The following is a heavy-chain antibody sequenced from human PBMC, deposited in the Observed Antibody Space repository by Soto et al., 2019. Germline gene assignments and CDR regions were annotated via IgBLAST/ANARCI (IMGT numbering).Heavy chain of an antibody. D-gene: IGHD2-21*02. CDR1: AFSLSTGGVG. V-gene: IGHV2-5*02. Sequence: QITLKESGPTLVKPTQTLTLTCTFSAFSLSTGGVGVGWIRQPPGKALEWLALIYWDHDKRYSPSLRSRLTITKYTSKHQVVLTMTNMDPVDPATYYCIQSRCGGDCLQSYASYYYYGMDVWGQGTTVTVSS. CDR2: IYWDHDK. CDR3: IQSRCGGDCLQSYASYYYYGMDV. J-gene: IGHJ6*02.